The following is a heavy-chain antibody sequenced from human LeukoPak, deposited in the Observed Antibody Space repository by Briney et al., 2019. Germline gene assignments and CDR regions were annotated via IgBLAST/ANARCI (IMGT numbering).Heavy chain of an antibody. CDR2: IREDGSEK. V-gene: IGHV3-7*01. CDR1: GFTFSSSW. CDR3: ARVAVAGNAFDI. J-gene: IGHJ3*02. Sequence: GGSLRLSCAASGFTFSSSWMTWVRQAPGKGLEWVASIREDGSEKTSVDSVKGRFTISRDNSKNTLYLQMNSLRAEDTAVYYCARVAVAGNAFDIWGQGTMVTVSS. D-gene: IGHD6-19*01.